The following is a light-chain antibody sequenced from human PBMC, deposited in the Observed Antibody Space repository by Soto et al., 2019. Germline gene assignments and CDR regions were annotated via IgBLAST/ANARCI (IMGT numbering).Light chain of an antibody. CDR1: KIGSKS. J-gene: IGLJ2*01. CDR2: DDA. CDR3: HVWDNSDLSL. V-gene: IGLV3-21*02. Sequence: SYELTPPPSVSVAPGQTARITCGGDKIGSKSVHWYQQRPGQAPVLVVYDDADRPSGIPERFSGSNSGNTATLTITRVEAGDEADYYCHVWDNSDLSLFGGGTKVTVL.